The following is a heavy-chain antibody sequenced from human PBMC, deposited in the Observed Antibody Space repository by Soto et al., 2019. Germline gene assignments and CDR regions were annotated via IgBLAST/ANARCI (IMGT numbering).Heavy chain of an antibody. D-gene: IGHD1-26*01. Sequence: SETLSLTCTVSGGSISSYYWRWIRQPPGKGLEWIGYIYYSGSTNYNPSLKSRVTISVDTSKNQFSLKLSSVTAADTAVYYCAREDKYSGSYSAAFDIWGQGTMVTVSS. CDR2: IYYSGST. V-gene: IGHV4-59*01. J-gene: IGHJ3*02. CDR1: GGSISSYY. CDR3: AREDKYSGSYSAAFDI.